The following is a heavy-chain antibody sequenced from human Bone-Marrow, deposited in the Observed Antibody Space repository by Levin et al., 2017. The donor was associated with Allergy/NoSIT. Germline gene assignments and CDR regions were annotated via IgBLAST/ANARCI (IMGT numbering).Heavy chain of an antibody. CDR1: GGTFSSSA. D-gene: IGHD1/OR15-1a*01. CDR3: ASKTTLVSGMDV. V-gene: IGHV1-69*06. Sequence: SVKVSCKASGGTFSSSAISWVRQAPGQGLEWMGGIIPIFGTANYAQKFQGRVTITADKSTSTAYMELSSLRSEDTAVYYCASKTTLVSGMDVWGQGTTVTVSS. CDR2: IIPIFGTA. J-gene: IGHJ6*02.